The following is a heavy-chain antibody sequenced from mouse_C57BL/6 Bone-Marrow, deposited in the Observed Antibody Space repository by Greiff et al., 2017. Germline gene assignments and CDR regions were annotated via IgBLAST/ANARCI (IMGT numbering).Heavy chain of an antibody. V-gene: IGHV1-42*01. Sequence: VQLQQSGPELVKPGASVKISCKASGYSFTGYYMNWVKQSPEKSLEWIGEINPSTGSTKYNEKFKSKATLTVDKSSSTAYMQLSSLTSEDSAVYYCELGYFDYWGQGTTLTVSS. CDR1: GYSFTGYY. J-gene: IGHJ2*01. CDR3: ELGYFDY. D-gene: IGHD4-1*01. CDR2: INPSTGST.